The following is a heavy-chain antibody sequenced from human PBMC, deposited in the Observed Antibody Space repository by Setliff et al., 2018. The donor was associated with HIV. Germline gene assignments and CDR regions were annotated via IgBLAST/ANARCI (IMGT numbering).Heavy chain of an antibody. J-gene: IGHJ4*02. V-gene: IGHV4-39*07. Sequence: SETLSLTCTVSGASISNSRHYWGWIRQSPGKGLEWIGRVYTNETLNYNPSLKSRVTTSLDTSKNQFSLRLTSVTAADTAVYYCARDGEYFDNWGQGILVTVSS. CDR2: VYTNETL. CDR1: GASISNSRHY. CDR3: ARDGEYFDN.